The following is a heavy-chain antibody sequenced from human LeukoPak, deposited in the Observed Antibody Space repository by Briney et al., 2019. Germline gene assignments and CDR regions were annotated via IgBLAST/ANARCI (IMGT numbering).Heavy chain of an antibody. CDR3: ARHPPDYYGSGSSFDY. CDR2: IYYSGST. Sequence: PSETLSLTCTVSGGSISSYYWSWIRQPPGKGLEWLGYIYYSGSTNYNPSLKSRVTISVDTSKNQFSLKLSSVTAADTAVYYCARHPPDYYGSGSSFDYWGQGTLVTVSS. CDR1: GGSISSYY. D-gene: IGHD3-10*01. J-gene: IGHJ4*02. V-gene: IGHV4-59*08.